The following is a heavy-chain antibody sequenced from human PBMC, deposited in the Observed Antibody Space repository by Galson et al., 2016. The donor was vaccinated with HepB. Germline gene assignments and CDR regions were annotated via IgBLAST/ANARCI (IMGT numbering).Heavy chain of an antibody. Sequence: SLRLSCAASGFTISNYYMTWIRQAPGKGLEWVSSISHSSSFTNYANSVKGRFTISRDNAKNSLYLQMNSLRADDTAVYYCARDRTARAVLELWGQGTLVTVSS. CDR1: GFTISNYY. J-gene: IGHJ4*02. CDR2: ISHSSSFT. CDR3: ARDRTARAVLEL. V-gene: IGHV3-11*06. D-gene: IGHD2/OR15-2a*01.